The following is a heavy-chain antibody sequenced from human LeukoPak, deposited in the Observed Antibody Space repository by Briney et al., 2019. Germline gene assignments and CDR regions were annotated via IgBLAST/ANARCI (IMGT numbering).Heavy chain of an antibody. D-gene: IGHD2-15*01. J-gene: IGHJ4*02. CDR1: GGSISSSSYY. CDR3: AGLYCSGGSCYSPWDY. Sequence: PSETLSLTCTVSGGSISSSSYYWGWIRQPPGKGLEWIGSIYYSGGTYYNPSLKSRVTISVDTSKNQFSLKLSSVTAADTAVYYCAGLYCSGGSCYSPWDYWGQGTLVTVSS. CDR2: IYYSGGT. V-gene: IGHV4-39*01.